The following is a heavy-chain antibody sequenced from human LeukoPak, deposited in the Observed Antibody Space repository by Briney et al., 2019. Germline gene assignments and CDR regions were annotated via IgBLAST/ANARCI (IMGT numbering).Heavy chain of an antibody. CDR3: ARGDYYDSTAYFDY. D-gene: IGHD3-22*01. V-gene: IGHV3-30*03. CDR2: ISYDGSNK. Sequence: PGGSLRLSCAASGFTFSSYGMHWVRQAPGKGLEWVAVISYDGSNKYYADSVKGRFTISRDNSKNTLYLQMDSLRPEDTAVYYCARGDYYDSTAYFDYWGQGTLVTVSS. CDR1: GFTFSSYG. J-gene: IGHJ4*02.